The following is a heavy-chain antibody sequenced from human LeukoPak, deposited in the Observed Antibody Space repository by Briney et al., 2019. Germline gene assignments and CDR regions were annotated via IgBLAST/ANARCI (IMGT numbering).Heavy chain of an antibody. CDR2: IIPILGIA. Sequence: ASVKVSCKASGGTFSSYAISWVRQAPGQGLEWMGRIIPILGIANYAQKFQGRVTITADKSTSTAYMELSSLRSEDTAVYYCARDRGGGSYYYGYWGQGTLVTASS. CDR1: GGTFSSYA. V-gene: IGHV1-69*04. CDR3: ARDRGGGSYYYGY. J-gene: IGHJ4*02. D-gene: IGHD2-15*01.